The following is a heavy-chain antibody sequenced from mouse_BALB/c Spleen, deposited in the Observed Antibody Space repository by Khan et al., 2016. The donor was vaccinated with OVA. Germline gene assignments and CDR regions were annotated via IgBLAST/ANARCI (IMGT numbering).Heavy chain of an antibody. Sequence: EVQLQESGPSLVKPSQTLSLTCSVTGDSITSGYWNWIRKFPGNKLEYMGYIIYTGYTYYNPSLNSRISITRHTSENQYYLQLSSVTDEDTATYYCARSTYRYAFVYWGQGTLVTVSA. CDR1: GDSITSGY. D-gene: IGHD2-14*01. J-gene: IGHJ3*01. V-gene: IGHV3-8*02. CDR2: IIYTGYT. CDR3: ARSTYRYAFVY.